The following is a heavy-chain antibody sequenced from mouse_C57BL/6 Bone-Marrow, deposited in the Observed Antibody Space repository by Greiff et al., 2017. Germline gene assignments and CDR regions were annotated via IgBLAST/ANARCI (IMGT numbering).Heavy chain of an antibody. V-gene: IGHV1-74*01. CDR2: IHPSDSDT. CDR1: GYTFTSYW. CDR3: ATCYGNYVSWFAY. Sequence: QVQLQQPGAELVKPGASVKVSCKASGYTFTSYWIHWVKQRPGQGLEWIGRIHPSDSDTNYNQKFKGKATLTADKSSSTAYMQLSSLTSEDSAVYYCATCYGNYVSWFAYWGQGTLVTVSA. D-gene: IGHD2-10*01. J-gene: IGHJ3*01.